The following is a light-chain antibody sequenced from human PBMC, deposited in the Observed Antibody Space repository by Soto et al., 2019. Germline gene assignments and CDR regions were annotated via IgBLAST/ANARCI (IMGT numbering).Light chain of an antibody. J-gene: IGLJ2*01. CDR1: SSDVGGYNY. CDR3: SSYTSSNTLI. CDR2: EVT. V-gene: IGLV2-14*01. Sequence: QSALTQPRSVSGSPGQSVTISCTGTSSDVGGYNYVSWYQQYPGKAPKVMIYEVTNRPSGVSNRFSGSKSGNTASLTISGLQAEDEADYYCSSYTSSNTLIFGGGTKVTVL.